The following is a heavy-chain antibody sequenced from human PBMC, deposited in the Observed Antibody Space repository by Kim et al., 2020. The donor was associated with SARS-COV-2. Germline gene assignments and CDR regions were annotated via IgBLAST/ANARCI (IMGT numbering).Heavy chain of an antibody. V-gene: IGHV6-1*01. CDR1: GDSVSSNRAA. CDR2: TYYRSKWYT. CDR3: ARDRQRAGTGVDY. Sequence: SQTLSLTCDISGDSVSSNRAAWNWIRQSPSRGLEWLGRTYYRSKWYTDYALSVKGRITINPDTSKNQFSLQLNSVTPEDTAVYYCARDRQRAGTGVDYWGQGTLVTVSS. J-gene: IGHJ4*02. D-gene: IGHD6-19*01.